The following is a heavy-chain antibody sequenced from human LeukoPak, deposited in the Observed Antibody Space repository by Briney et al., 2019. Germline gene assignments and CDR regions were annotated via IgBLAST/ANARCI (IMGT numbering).Heavy chain of an antibody. J-gene: IGHJ4*02. V-gene: IGHV3-23*01. D-gene: IGHD3-22*01. Sequence: GGSLRLSCAVSGITLSNYGMSWVRQAPGKGLEWVAGISDSGGRTNYADSVKGRFTISRDSPKNTVYLQMDSLRAEDTAVYFCAKRGVVIRVILVGFHKEAYYFDSWGQGALVTVSS. CDR2: ISDSGGRT. CDR3: AKRGVVIRVILVGFHKEAYYFDS. CDR1: GITLSNYG.